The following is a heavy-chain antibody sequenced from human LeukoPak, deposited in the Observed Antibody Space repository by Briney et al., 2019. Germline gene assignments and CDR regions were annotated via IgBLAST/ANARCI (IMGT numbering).Heavy chain of an antibody. CDR3: ARGVYSSSWYYYYYYMDV. J-gene: IGHJ6*03. Sequence: GASVKVSCKASGYTFTSYGISWVRQAPGQGLEWMGWISAYNGNTNYAQKLQGRVTMTTDTSTSTAYMELRSLRSDDTAVYYCARGVYSSSWYYYYYYMDVWGKGATVTVSS. CDR1: GYTFTSYG. D-gene: IGHD6-13*01. V-gene: IGHV1-18*01. CDR2: ISAYNGNT.